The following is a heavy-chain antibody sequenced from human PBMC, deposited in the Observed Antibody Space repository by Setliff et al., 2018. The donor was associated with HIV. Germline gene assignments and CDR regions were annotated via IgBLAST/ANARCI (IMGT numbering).Heavy chain of an antibody. Sequence: GESLKISCQGSGYNFVDYSIAWVRQVPGKGLEWMGIIYPVDSETRYSPSFQGQVTISADKSINTAYLQWTTLKASDSAMYYCARPRGNDYAGSGFDNWGQGMLVTVSS. CDR1: GYNFVDYS. J-gene: IGHJ4*02. CDR2: IYPVDSET. V-gene: IGHV5-51*01. CDR3: ARPRGNDYAGSGFDN. D-gene: IGHD2-2*01.